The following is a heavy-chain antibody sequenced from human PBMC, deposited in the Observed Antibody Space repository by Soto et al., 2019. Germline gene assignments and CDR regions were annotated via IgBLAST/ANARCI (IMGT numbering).Heavy chain of an antibody. J-gene: IGHJ4*02. CDR1: GGSISSSSYY. D-gene: IGHD3-10*01. V-gene: IGHV4-39*01. CDR3: ARHQLWFGETQSPPFDY. CDR2: IYYSGST. Sequence: SETLSLTCTVSGGSISSSSYYWGWIRQPPGKGLEWIGSIYYSGSTYYNPSLKSRVTISVDTSKNQFSLKLSSVTAADTAVYYCARHQLWFGETQSPPFDYWGQGTLVTVSS.